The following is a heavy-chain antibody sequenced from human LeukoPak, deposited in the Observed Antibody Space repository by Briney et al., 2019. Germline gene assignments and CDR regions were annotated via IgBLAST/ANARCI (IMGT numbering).Heavy chain of an antibody. Sequence: KTGGSLRLSCAASGFTFSDHYMNWIRQAPGKGLEWASDISSSGNAIYYADSVKGRFTTSRDNAKNSLYLQMNSLRAEDTAVYYCARDLSGSYCFDYWGQGTLVTVSS. CDR3: ARDLSGSYCFDY. CDR2: ISSSGNAI. CDR1: GFTFSDHY. V-gene: IGHV3-11*04. D-gene: IGHD1-26*01. J-gene: IGHJ4*02.